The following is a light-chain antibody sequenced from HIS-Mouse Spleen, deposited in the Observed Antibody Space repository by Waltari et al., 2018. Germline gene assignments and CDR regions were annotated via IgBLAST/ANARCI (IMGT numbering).Light chain of an antibody. J-gene: IGLJ2*01. CDR3: CSYAGSSTVV. V-gene: IGLV2-23*01. CDR2: EGS. CDR1: SRDVGSYNL. Sequence: QSALTQPASVSGPPGQSITISCTGTSRDVGSYNLVPWYQQHPGKAPKLMIYEGSKRPSGVSNRFSGSKSGNTASLTISGLQAEDEADYYCCSYAGSSTVVFGGGTKLTVL.